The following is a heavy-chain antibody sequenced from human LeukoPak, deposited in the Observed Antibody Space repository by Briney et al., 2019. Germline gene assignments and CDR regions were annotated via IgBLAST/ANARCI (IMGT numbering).Heavy chain of an antibody. V-gene: IGHV5-51*01. CDR2: IYPDDSDT. D-gene: IGHD3-22*01. CDR3: ARHWTYDTSGSAFDV. CDR1: GYSFTTYW. J-gene: IGHJ3*01. Sequence: GESLKISCKGFGYSFTTYWIGWVRQLPGKGLEWMGIIYPDDSDTRYSPSFQGQVTISADKSISTAYLQWSSLKASDTAMYYCARHWTYDTSGSAFDVWGQGTMVTVSS.